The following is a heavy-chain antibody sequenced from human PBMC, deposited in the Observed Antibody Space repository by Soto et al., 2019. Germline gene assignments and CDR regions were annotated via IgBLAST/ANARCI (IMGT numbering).Heavy chain of an antibody. CDR1: GFTFSSYW. V-gene: IGHV3-7*01. CDR3: VRGTCNSCYSAQYYYGMDI. D-gene: IGHD2-2*02. Sequence: GGSLRLSCAASGFTFSSYWMGWVRQAPGKGLEWVANIKKDGSEKYYVDSRKGRFTISRDNAKNSLCLLINSLRAEDTAVYDCVRGTCNSCYSAQYYYGMDIWGQGTTVTVSS. CDR2: IKKDGSEK. J-gene: IGHJ6*02.